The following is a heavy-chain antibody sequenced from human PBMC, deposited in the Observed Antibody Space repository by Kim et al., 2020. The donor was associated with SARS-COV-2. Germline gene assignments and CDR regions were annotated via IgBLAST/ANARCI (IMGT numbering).Heavy chain of an antibody. V-gene: IGHV6-1*01. Sequence: YAVSVKSRITINPDTSKNQFSLQLNSVTPEDTAVYYCARVGSSSWQNFDYWGQGTLVTVSS. CDR3: ARVGSSSWQNFDY. J-gene: IGHJ4*02. D-gene: IGHD6-13*01.